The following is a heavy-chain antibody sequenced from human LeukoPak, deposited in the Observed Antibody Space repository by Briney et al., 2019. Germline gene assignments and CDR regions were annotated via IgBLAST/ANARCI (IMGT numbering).Heavy chain of an antibody. D-gene: IGHD6-19*01. CDR2: ISGSGGST. J-gene: IGHJ4*02. CDR3: ARCSGIAVAGAFDY. Sequence: GGTLRLSCAASGFTFSSYGMSWVRQAPGKGLEWVSAISGSGGSTYYADSVKGRFTISRDNSKNTLYLQMNSLRAEDTAVYYCARCSGIAVAGAFDYWGQGTLVTVSS. CDR1: GFTFSSYG. V-gene: IGHV3-23*01.